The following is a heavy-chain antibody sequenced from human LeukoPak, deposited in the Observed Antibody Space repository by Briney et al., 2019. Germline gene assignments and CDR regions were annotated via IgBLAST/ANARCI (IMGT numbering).Heavy chain of an antibody. CDR2: ISYDGSNK. CDR3: AKVGISGYDYWYFDL. V-gene: IGHV3-30*18. CDR1: GFTFSSYA. D-gene: IGHD5-12*01. Sequence: GGSLRLSCAASGFTFSSYAMHWVRQAPGKGLEWVAVISYDGSNKYYADSVKGRFTISRDNSKNTLYLQMNSLRAEDTAVYYCAKVGISGYDYWYFDLWGRGTLVTVSS. J-gene: IGHJ2*01.